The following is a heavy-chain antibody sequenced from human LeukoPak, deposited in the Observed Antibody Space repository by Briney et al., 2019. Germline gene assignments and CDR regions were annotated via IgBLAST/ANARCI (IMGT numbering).Heavy chain of an antibody. Sequence: PSETLSLTCAVSGGSFSGYYWSWIRQPPGKGLEWIGEINHSGSTNYNPSLKSRVTISVDTSKHQFSLKLSSVTAADTAVYYCARGAHTRSTMVRGVIDYWGQGTLVTVSS. J-gene: IGHJ4*02. D-gene: IGHD3-10*01. V-gene: IGHV4-34*01. CDR2: INHSGST. CDR1: GGSFSGYY. CDR3: ARGAHTRSTMVRGVIDY.